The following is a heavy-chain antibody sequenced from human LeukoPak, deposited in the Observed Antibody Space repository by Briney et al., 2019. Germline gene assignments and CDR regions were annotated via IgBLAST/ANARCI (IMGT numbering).Heavy chain of an antibody. CDR1: GFTFSDYA. Sequence: QTGGSLRLSCVGSGFTFSDYAMNWVRQPPAKGLEWVSGLSGSGGSTYYADSAKGRFTVSRDNSKNTVYLQVNSLRADDTAVYYCAKGRTYDILAGYPSFDYWGQGTLVTVSS. D-gene: IGHD3-9*01. J-gene: IGHJ4*02. CDR2: LSGSGGST. CDR3: AKGRTYDILAGYPSFDY. V-gene: IGHV3-23*01.